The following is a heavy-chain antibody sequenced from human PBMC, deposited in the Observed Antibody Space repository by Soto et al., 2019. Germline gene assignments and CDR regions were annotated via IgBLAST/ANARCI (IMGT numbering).Heavy chain of an antibody. CDR2: ISYDGSNT. Sequence: QVQLVESGGGVVQPGRSLRLSCAASGFTFSSYAMHWVRQAPGKGLEWVAVISYDGSNTYYADSVKGRFTISRDNFKNRLYLQMNSLRAEDTAVYYCARDLGAYSSSGRYYYGMDVWGQWTTVTVSS. J-gene: IGHJ6*02. CDR1: GFTFSSYA. D-gene: IGHD6-13*01. V-gene: IGHV3-30*01. CDR3: ARDLGAYSSSGRYYYGMDV.